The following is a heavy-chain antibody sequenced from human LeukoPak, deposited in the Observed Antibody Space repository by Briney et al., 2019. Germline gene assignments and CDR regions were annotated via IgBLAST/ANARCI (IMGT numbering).Heavy chain of an antibody. CDR1: GFTFSDYY. Sequence: PGGSLRLSCAASGFTFSDYYMSWIRQAPGKGLEWVSYISSSGSTIYYADSVKGRFTISRDNAKNSLYLQMNSLRAEDTAVYYCARLGIPGITMIVVAPYNWFDPWGQGTLVTVSS. J-gene: IGHJ5*02. V-gene: IGHV3-11*01. D-gene: IGHD3-22*01. CDR3: ARLGIPGITMIVVAPYNWFDP. CDR2: ISSSGSTI.